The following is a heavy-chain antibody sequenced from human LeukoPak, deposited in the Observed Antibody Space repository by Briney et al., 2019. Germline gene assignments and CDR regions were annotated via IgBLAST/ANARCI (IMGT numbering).Heavy chain of an antibody. CDR1: GFNFFDYV. D-gene: IGHD1-1*01. J-gene: IGHJ6*02. CDR2: IWYDGSNK. Sequence: GGSLRLSCAVSGFNFFDYVMIWVRQAPGKGLEWVADIWYDGSNKYYADSVKGRFTISRDNSKNTLYLQMNSLRGEDTAVYYCARERRGADDHFYYPYYPVDVRGEGATDTASS. CDR3: ARERRGADDHFYYPYYPVDV. V-gene: IGHV3-33*08.